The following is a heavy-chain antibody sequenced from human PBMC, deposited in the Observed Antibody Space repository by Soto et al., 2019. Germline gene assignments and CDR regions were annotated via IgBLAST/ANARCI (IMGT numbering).Heavy chain of an antibody. Sequence: QITLKESGPTLVKPTQTLTLTCTFSGFSLSTSGVGVGWIRQPPGKALEWLALIYWDDDKRYSPSLKSRLTITKDASKNQVVLTMTNMDPVDTATYYCAHSFRVVADPRGYFDYWGQGTLVTVSS. D-gene: IGHD2-15*01. J-gene: IGHJ4*02. CDR2: IYWDDDK. V-gene: IGHV2-5*02. CDR3: AHSFRVVADPRGYFDY. CDR1: GFSLSTSGVG.